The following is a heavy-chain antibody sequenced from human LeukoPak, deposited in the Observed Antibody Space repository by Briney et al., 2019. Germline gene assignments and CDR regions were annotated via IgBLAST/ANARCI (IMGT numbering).Heavy chain of an antibody. CDR2: INHSGST. J-gene: IGHJ4*02. V-gene: IGHV4-34*01. CDR1: GFTFSRYA. Sequence: PGGSLRLSCEASGFTFSRYAIIWVRQAPGKGLEWIGEINHSGSTNYNPSLKSRVTISLDTSKNQFSLKLSSVTAADTAVYYCARATAVTGTVGFDYWGQGTLVTVSS. D-gene: IGHD6-19*01. CDR3: ARATAVTGTVGFDY.